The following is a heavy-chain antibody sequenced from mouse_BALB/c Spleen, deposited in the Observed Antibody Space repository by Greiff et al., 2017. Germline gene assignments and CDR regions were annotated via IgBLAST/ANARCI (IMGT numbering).Heavy chain of an antibody. D-gene: IGHD1-1*01. CDR3: ASYGSSPYAMDY. J-gene: IGHJ4*01. V-gene: IGHV14-3*02. CDR1: GFNIKDTY. CDR2: IDPANGNT. Sequence: EVKLMESGAELVKPGASVKLSCTASGFNIKDTYMHWVKQRPEQGLEWIGRIDPANGNTKYDPKFQGKATITADTSSNTAYLQLSSLTSEDTAVYYCASYGSSPYAMDYWGQGTSVTVSS.